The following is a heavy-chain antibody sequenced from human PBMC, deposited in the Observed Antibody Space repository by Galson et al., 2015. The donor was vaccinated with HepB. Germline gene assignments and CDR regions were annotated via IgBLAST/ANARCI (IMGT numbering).Heavy chain of an antibody. J-gene: IGHJ1*01. V-gene: IGHV1-69*02. D-gene: IGHD3-16*01. CDR2: IIPILGIA. CDR3: ARDGGRDPEYFQH. CDR1: GGTFSSYT. Sequence: SVKVSCKASGGTFSSYTISWVRQAPGQGLEWMGRIIPILGIANYAQKFQGRVTITADKSTSTAYMELSSLRSEDTAVYYCARDGGRDPEYFQHWGQGTLVTVSS.